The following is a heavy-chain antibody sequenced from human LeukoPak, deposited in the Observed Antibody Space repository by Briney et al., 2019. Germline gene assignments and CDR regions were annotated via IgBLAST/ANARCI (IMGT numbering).Heavy chain of an antibody. CDR2: ISAYNGNT. J-gene: IGHJ5*02. V-gene: IGHV1-18*01. CDR1: GYTFTSYG. CDR3: ARDDGGGSYRNNWFDP. Sequence: GASVKVSYKASGYTFTSYGISWVRQAPGQGLEWMGWISAYNGNTNYAQKLQGRVTMTTDTSTSTAYMELRSLRSDDTAVYYCARDDGGGSYRNNWFDPWGQGTLVTVSS. D-gene: IGHD1-26*01.